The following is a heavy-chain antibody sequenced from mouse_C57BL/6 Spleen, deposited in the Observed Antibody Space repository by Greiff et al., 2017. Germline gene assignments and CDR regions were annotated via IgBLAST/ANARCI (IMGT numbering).Heavy chain of an antibody. V-gene: IGHV14-4*01. CDR2: IDPENGDT. CDR3: TTSITTVVATGYFDV. CDR1: GFNIKDDY. Sequence: EVQLQQSGAELVRPGASVQLSCTASGFNIKDDYMHWVKQRPEQGLEWIGCIDPENGDTEYASKFQGKATITADTSSKTAYLKLSSLTSEDTAGYYCTTSITTVVATGYFDVWGTGTTVTVPS. D-gene: IGHD1-1*01. J-gene: IGHJ1*03.